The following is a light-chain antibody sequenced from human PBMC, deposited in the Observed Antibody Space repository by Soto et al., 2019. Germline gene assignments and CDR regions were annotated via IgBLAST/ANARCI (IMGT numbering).Light chain of an antibody. V-gene: IGKV1-39*01. Sequence: DIQLTQSPSSLSASVGDEVTITCRASQGISHYLTWYQQKPGRAPTLLIYGVSTLQSGVPSRFSGGGSGTDFTLTISNLQLEDFATYYCKQSYEAQFTFGGGTKVDIK. CDR1: QGISHY. CDR3: KQSYEAQFT. CDR2: GVS. J-gene: IGKJ4*01.